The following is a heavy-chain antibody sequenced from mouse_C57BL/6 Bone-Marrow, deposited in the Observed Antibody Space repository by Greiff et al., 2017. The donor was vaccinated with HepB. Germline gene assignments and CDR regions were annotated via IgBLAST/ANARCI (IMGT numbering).Heavy chain of an antibody. CDR1: GYTFTSYT. CDR2: INPSSGYT. CDR3: ARSGSSFAY. D-gene: IGHD1-1*01. J-gene: IGHJ3*01. Sequence: QVQLKESGAELARPGASVKMSCKASGYTFTSYTMHWVKQRPGQGLEWIGYINPSSGYTKYNQKFKDKATLTADKSSSTAYMQLSSLTSEDSAVYYCARSGSSFAYWGQGTLVTVSA. V-gene: IGHV1-4*01.